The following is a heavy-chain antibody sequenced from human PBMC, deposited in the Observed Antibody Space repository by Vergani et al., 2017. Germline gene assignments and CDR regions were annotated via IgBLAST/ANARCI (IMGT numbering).Heavy chain of an antibody. CDR1: GYTFSNYY. CDR3: ARGDYGSLTGYRY. J-gene: IGHJ4*02. Sequence: QVQVVQSGAEVKKSGASVKVSCKTSGYTFSNYYMHWVRQAPGQGLEWMGIINPSGGHTNYAQKLQGRVTMTRDTSTSTVYMELSRLRSEDTAIYYCARGDYGSLTGYRYWGQGAMVTVSA. CDR2: INPSGGHT. V-gene: IGHV1-46*03. D-gene: IGHD3-9*01.